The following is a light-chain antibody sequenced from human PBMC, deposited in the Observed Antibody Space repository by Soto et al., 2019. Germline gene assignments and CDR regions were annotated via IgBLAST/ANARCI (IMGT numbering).Light chain of an antibody. CDR3: QQYNNWPPTWT. J-gene: IGKJ1*01. V-gene: IGKV3-15*01. CDR2: GTS. Sequence: IVITQSPTPPSLSPGGKAHLSFRAIQSVSSNLAWYQQKPGQAPRLLIYGTSTRATGIPARFSGSGSGTEFTLTISSLQSEDFAVYYCQQYNNWPPTWTFGQGTKVDIK. CDR1: QSVSSN.